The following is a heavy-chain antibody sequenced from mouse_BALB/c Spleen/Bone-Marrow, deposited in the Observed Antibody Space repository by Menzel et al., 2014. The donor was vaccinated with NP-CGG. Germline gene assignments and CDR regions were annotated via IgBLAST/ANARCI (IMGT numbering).Heavy chain of an antibody. J-gene: IGHJ3*01. Sequence: EVMLVESGGGLVQPGGSRKLSCAASGFTFSSFGMHWVRQAPEKGLEWVAYISSGSSTIYYADTVKGRFTISRDNPKNALFLQMTSLRSEDTAMYYCAGRHYCSGFAYWGQGTLVTVSA. D-gene: IGHD3-2*02. V-gene: IGHV5-17*02. CDR3: AGRHYCSGFAY. CDR1: GFTFSSFG. CDR2: ISSGSSTI.